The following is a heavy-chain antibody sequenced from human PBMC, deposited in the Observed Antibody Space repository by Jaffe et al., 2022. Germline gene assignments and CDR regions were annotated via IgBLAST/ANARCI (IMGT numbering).Heavy chain of an antibody. J-gene: IGHJ5*02. V-gene: IGHV3-21*01. CDR2: ISSSSSYI. Sequence: EVQLVESGGGLVKPGGSLRLSCAASGFTFSSYSMNWVRQAPGKGLEWVSSISSSSSYIYYADSVKGRFTISRDNAKNSLYLQMNSLRAEDTAVYYCARTGYSGYDPRHWFDPWGQGTLVTVSS. CDR1: GFTFSSYS. CDR3: ARTGYSGYDPRHWFDP. D-gene: IGHD5-12*01.